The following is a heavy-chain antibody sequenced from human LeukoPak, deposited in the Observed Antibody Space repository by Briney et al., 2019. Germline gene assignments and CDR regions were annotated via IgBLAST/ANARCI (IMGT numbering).Heavy chain of an antibody. CDR2: IIPIFGTA. J-gene: IGHJ4*02. CDR1: GGTLSSYA. CDR3: ARVSAVAGTAYLSMLEDYFDY. V-gene: IGHV1-69*13. D-gene: IGHD6-19*01. Sequence: SVKVSCKASGGTLSSYAISWVRQAPGQGLEWMGGIIPIFGTANYAQKFQGRVTITADESTSTAYMELSSLRSEDTAVYYCARVSAVAGTAYLSMLEDYFDYWGQGTLVTVSS.